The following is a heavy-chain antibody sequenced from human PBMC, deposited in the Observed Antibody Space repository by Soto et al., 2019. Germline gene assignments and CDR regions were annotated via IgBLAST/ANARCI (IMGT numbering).Heavy chain of an antibody. J-gene: IGHJ4*02. CDR1: GYTLTELS. V-gene: IGHV1-24*01. Sequence: QVQLVQSGAEVKKPGASVKVSCRVSGYTLTELSMHWVRQAPGKGLEWMGGFDPEDGETIYAQKFQGRVTMTEDTSTDTAYMELSSLRSEDTAVYFCATDGGYSGSYNPFDYWGQGTLVTVSS. CDR2: FDPEDGET. D-gene: IGHD1-26*01. CDR3: ATDGGYSGSYNPFDY.